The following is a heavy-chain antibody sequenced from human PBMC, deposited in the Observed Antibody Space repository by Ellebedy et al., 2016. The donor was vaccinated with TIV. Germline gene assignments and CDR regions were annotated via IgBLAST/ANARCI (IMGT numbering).Heavy chain of an antibody. V-gene: IGHV3-33*08. CDR1: GFTFSSYG. J-gene: IGHJ6*02. Sequence: GESLKISXAASGFTFSSYGMHWVRQAPGKGLEWVAVIWYDGSNKYYADSVKGRFTISRDNSKNTLYLQMNSLRAEDTAVYYCARVGGSGSYWDPYYYYGMDVWGQGTTVTVSS. CDR2: IWYDGSNK. D-gene: IGHD3-10*01. CDR3: ARVGGSGSYWDPYYYYGMDV.